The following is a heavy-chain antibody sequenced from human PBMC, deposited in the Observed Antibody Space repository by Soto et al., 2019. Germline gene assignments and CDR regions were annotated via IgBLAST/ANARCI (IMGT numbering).Heavy chain of an antibody. CDR1: VFTFSSYA. D-gene: IGHD2-15*01. J-gene: IGHJ4*02. Sequence: QVQLVESGGGVVQPGRSLRLSCAASVFTFSSYAMHWVRQAPGKGLEWVAVISYDGSNKYYADSVKGRFTISRDNSKNTLYLQMNSLRAEDTAVYYCARVPSSSGRAHFDYWGQGTPVTVSS. CDR3: ARVPSSSGRAHFDY. CDR2: ISYDGSNK. V-gene: IGHV3-30-3*01.